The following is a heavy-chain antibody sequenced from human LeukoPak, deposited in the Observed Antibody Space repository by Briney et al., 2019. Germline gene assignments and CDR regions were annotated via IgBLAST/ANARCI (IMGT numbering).Heavy chain of an antibody. J-gene: IGHJ4*02. D-gene: IGHD3-3*02. CDR2: ISTYNGTT. Sequence: SVKLSCKASGYTFTSYYISWVRQAPGQGLEWIGWISTYNGTTNYAQKLQGRVTMTTDTSTSTAYMELRRLRSADTAVYYCASLATDDFHYWGQGTLPTVSS. V-gene: IGHV1-18*01. CDR1: GYTFTSYY. CDR3: ASLATDDFHY.